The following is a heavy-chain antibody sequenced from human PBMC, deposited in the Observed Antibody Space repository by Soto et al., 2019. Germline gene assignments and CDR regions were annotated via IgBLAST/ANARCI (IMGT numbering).Heavy chain of an antibody. J-gene: IGHJ4*02. D-gene: IGHD6-19*01. CDR3: ARERTVAGNDY. CDR2: ISDYNGNT. Sequence: ASVKVSCKASGYTFSNYGLSWVRQAPGQGLEWMGWISDYNGNTHYAQKFQGRLIMTTDTSTRTAYVELRSLTSDDTAVYYCARERTVAGNDYWGQGTLVTVSS. CDR1: GYTFSNYG. V-gene: IGHV1-18*01.